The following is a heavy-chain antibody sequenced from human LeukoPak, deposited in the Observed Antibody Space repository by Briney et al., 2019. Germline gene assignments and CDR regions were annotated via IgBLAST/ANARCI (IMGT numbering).Heavy chain of an antibody. CDR1: GGSISSSSYY. CDR3: ARGAPPQN. V-gene: IGHV4-39*07. Sequence: SETLSLTCTVSGGSISSSSYYWGWIRQPPGKGLEWIGSIYYTGASYYNPSLKSRVTISIDTSKKHFSLKLTSVTAADTAVYYCARGAPPQNWGQGTLVTVSS. J-gene: IGHJ4*02. CDR2: IYYTGAS.